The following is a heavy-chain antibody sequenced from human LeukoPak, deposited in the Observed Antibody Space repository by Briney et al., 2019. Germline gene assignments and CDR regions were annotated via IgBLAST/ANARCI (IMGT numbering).Heavy chain of an antibody. V-gene: IGHV3-21*01. CDR2: ISTSSSYI. CDR3: ARTYSGSCLDY. Sequence: PGGSLRLSCAASDFTFSSYTMNWVRQAPGKGLEWVSSISTSSSYIYYADSVKGRFTISRDNAKNSLYLQMNSLRAGDTAVYYFARTYSGSCLDYWGQGTLVTVSS. D-gene: IGHD1-26*01. CDR1: DFTFSSYT. J-gene: IGHJ4*02.